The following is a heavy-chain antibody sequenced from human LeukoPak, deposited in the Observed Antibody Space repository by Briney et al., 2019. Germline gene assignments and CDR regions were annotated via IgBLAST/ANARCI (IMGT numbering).Heavy chain of an antibody. V-gene: IGHV3-23*01. CDR2: ISGSGGST. J-gene: IGHJ4*02. CDR1: GFTFSGYA. Sequence: GGSLRLSCAASGFTFSGYAMSWVRQAPGKGLEWVSAISGSGGSTYYADSVKGRFTISRDNSKNTLYLQMNSLRAEDTAVYYCAKDPPSSSWLYYFDYWGQGTLVTVSS. D-gene: IGHD6-13*01. CDR3: AKDPPSSSWLYYFDY.